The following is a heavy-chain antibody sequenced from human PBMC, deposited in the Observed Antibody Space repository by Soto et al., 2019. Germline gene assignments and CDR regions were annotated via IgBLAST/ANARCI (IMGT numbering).Heavy chain of an antibody. CDR2: ISYDGSNK. CDR1: GFTFSSYA. V-gene: IGHV3-30-3*01. J-gene: IGHJ6*02. CDR3: ARDTAMGPPFYGMDV. D-gene: IGHD5-18*01. Sequence: PGGSLRLSCAASGFTFSSYAMHWVRQAPGKGLEWVAVISYDGSNKYYADSVKGRFTISRDNSKNTLYLQMKSLRAEDTAVYYCARDTAMGPPFYGMDVWGQGTTVTVSS.